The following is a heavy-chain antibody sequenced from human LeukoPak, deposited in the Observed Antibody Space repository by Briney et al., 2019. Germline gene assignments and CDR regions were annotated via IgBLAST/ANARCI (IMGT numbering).Heavy chain of an antibody. CDR1: GGSFSGYY. V-gene: IGHV4-34*01. D-gene: IGHD3-16*02. Sequence: PSETLSLTCAVYGGSFSGYYWSWIRQPPGKGLEWIGEINHSGSTNYNPSLKSRVTISVDTSKNQFSLKLSSVTAADTAVYYCARVYDDYVWGSYRTLYNWFDPWDREPWSPSPQ. CDR2: INHSGST. J-gene: IGHJ5*02. CDR3: ARVYDDYVWGSYRTLYNWFDP.